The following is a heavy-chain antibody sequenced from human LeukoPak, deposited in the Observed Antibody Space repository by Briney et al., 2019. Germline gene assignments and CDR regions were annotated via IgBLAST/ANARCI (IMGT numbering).Heavy chain of an antibody. V-gene: IGHV3-9*01. J-gene: IGHJ4*02. CDR3: ARWTTVVTDDDY. D-gene: IGHD4-23*01. CDR2: ISWNSGSI. CDR1: GFTFDDYA. Sequence: GGSLRLSCAASGFTFDDYAMHWVRQAPGKGLEWVSGISWNSGSIGYADSVKGRFTISRDNSKNTLYLQMNSLRAEDTAVYYCARWTTVVTDDDYWGQGTLVTVSS.